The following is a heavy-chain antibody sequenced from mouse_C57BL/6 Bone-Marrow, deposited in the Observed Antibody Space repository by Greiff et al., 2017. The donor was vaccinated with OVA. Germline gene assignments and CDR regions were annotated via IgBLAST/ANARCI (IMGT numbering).Heavy chain of an antibody. Sequence: EVQRVESGGGLVQPGGSLSLSCAASGFTFTDYYMSWVRQLPGKALEWLGFIRNKANGYTTEYSASVKGRFTISRDNSQSILYLQMNALRAEDSATYYCASLRYYAMDYWGQGTSVTVSS. CDR3: ASLRYYAMDY. CDR1: GFTFTDYY. J-gene: IGHJ4*01. V-gene: IGHV7-3*03. CDR2: IRNKANGYTT.